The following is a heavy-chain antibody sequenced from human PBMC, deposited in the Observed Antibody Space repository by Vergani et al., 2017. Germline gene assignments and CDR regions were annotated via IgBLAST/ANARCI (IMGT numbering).Heavy chain of an antibody. J-gene: IGHJ2*01. CDR3: ARSQGDYWYFDL. D-gene: IGHD2-21*01. V-gene: IGHV4-38-2*01. CDR1: GYSIGSGFY. Sequence: QVRLEESGPGLVKPSETLSLTCSVSGYSIGSGFYWAWIRQSPGEGLQWLTSIHNRGKTYHNPSLKSRFSVSLDTSNNRFSLNLTSVTATDTAVYYCARSQGDYWYFDLWVPGSLVTVSS. CDR2: IHNRGKT.